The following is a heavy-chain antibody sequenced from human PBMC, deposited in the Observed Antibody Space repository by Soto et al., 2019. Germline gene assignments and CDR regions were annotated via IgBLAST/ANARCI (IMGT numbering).Heavy chain of an antibody. CDR3: ARPYIVASPDGMDV. V-gene: IGHV3-30-3*01. Sequence: GGSLRLSCAASGFTFSSYAMHWVRQAPGKGLEWVAVISYDGSNKYYADSVKGRFTISRDNSKNTLYLQMNSLRAEDTAVYYCARPYIVASPDGMDVWGQGTTVTVSS. CDR1: GFTFSSYA. J-gene: IGHJ6*02. D-gene: IGHD5-12*01. CDR2: ISYDGSNK.